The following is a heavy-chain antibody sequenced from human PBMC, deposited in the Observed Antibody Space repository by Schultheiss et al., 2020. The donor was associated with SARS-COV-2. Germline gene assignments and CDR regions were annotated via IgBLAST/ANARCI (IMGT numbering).Heavy chain of an antibody. CDR1: GFTFSDYY. J-gene: IGHJ6*03. V-gene: IGHV3-23*01. Sequence: GGSLRLSCAASGFTFSDYYMSWVRQAPGKGLEWVSAISGSGGSTYYADSVKGRFTISRDNSKNTLYLQMNSLRAEDTAVYYCAKAPRGYCSTTSCYPHYYYYYYMDVWGKGTTVTVSS. D-gene: IGHD2-2*01. CDR3: AKAPRGYCSTTSCYPHYYYYYYMDV. CDR2: ISGSGGST.